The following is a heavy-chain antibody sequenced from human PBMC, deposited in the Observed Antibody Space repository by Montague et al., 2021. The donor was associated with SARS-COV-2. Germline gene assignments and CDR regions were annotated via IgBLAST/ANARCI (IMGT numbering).Heavy chain of an antibody. CDR3: ARDYYDSTGLNWFDP. CDR2: IHSSGGT. Sequence: TLSLTCAVSGGSIITGSNFYWGWTRQSAGKGLEWIGRIHSSGGTNYNPSLKSRLTMSVDSSANQFSLKLTSVTAADTAVYYCARDYYDSTGLNWFDPWGQGLLVTVSS. V-gene: IGHV4-61*02. CDR1: GGSIITGSNFY. J-gene: IGHJ5*02. D-gene: IGHD3-22*01.